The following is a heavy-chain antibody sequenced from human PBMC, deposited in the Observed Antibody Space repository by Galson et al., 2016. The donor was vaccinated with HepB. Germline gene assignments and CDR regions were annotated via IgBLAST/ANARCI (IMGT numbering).Heavy chain of an antibody. Sequence: LVKPTQTLTLTCTFSGFSLSTDGVGVGWIRQPPGKALEWLALIFWDDDKRYSPSLQSRLTISKNTSKNQVVLTLTNMAPVDTATYYCARGILTDYNHFDYWGQGTLVTVSS. J-gene: IGHJ4*02. CDR1: GFSLSTDGVG. D-gene: IGHD3-9*01. CDR2: IFWDDDK. CDR3: ARGILTDYNHFDY. V-gene: IGHV2-5*02.